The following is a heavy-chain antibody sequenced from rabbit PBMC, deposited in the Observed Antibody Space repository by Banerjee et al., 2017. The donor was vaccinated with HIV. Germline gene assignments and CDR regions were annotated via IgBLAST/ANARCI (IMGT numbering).Heavy chain of an antibody. CDR3: GRGYDSSGWAFNL. V-gene: IGHV1S45*01. CDR2: IGTSSGST. D-gene: IGHD4-1*01. Sequence: QQQLEESGGGLVKPEGSLTLTCTASGFSFSSSYWICWVRQAPGKGLELIGCIGTSSGSTGYASWVNGRFTISKTSSTVDLKMTSLTAADTATYFCGRGYDSSGWAFNLWGPGTLVTVS. CDR1: GFSFSSSYW. J-gene: IGHJ4*01.